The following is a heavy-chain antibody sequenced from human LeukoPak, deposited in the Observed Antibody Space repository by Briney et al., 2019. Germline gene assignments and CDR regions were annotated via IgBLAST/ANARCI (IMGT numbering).Heavy chain of an antibody. CDR3: ARVYYDSSGYPYGDAFDI. CDR2: IIPIFGTA. Sequence: ASVKVSCKASGGTFSSYAISWVRQAPGQGLEWMGRIIPIFGTANYAQKFQGRVTITTDESTSTAYMELSSLRSEDTAVYYCARVYYDSSGYPYGDAFDIWGQGTMVTVSS. CDR1: GGTFSSYA. V-gene: IGHV1-69*05. D-gene: IGHD3-22*01. J-gene: IGHJ3*02.